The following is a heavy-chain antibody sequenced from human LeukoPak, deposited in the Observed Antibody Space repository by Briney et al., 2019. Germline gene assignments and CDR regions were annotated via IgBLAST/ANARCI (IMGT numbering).Heavy chain of an antibody. CDR2: INHSGSI. CDR3: ARDYYDSSGYYSYFNY. CDR1: GGSLSGYY. V-gene: IGHV4-34*01. J-gene: IGHJ4*02. Sequence: SETLSLTCAVYGGSLSGYYWSWIRQPPGKGLEWIGEINHSGSINYNPSLKSRVTISVDTSKKQFSLKLSSVTAADTAVYYCARDYYDSSGYYSYFNYWGQGTLVTVSS. D-gene: IGHD3-22*01.